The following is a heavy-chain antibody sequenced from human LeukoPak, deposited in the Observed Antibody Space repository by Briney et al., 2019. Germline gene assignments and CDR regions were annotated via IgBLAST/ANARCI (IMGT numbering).Heavy chain of an antibody. D-gene: IGHD1-7*01. Sequence: GESLKISLKGSGYSFPYYWIARVRQMPGQGLEWMGFIYPDNFDTRYSPSFHGQVTISADKSISTAYLQWSSLKASDTAMYFCARSPQEGTTDYWGQGTLVTVSS. CDR2: IYPDNFDT. CDR3: ARSPQEGTTDY. CDR1: GYSFPYYW. J-gene: IGHJ4*02. V-gene: IGHV5-51*01.